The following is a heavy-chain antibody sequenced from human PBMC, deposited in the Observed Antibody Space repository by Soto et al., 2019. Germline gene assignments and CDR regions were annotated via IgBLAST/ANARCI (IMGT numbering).Heavy chain of an antibody. Sequence: PSVKQAWKAPGYTITSYVISRGRQTTEQGNDWIGWISAYNRNTNYAQKLQGRVTMTTDTSTSTAYMELRSLRSDDTAVYYCARFFSSPAPRPVLFGAQGYMDVWGKGTTVTVS. J-gene: IGHJ6*03. CDR1: GYTITSYV. CDR3: ARFFSSPAPRPVLFGAQGYMDV. D-gene: IGHD3-10*01. CDR2: ISAYNRNT. V-gene: IGHV1-18*01.